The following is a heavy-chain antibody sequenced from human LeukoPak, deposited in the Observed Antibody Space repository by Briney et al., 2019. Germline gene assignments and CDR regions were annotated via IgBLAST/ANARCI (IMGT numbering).Heavy chain of an antibody. D-gene: IGHD2-15*01. V-gene: IGHV3-21*01. Sequence: GGSLRLSCAASGFAFSRYGMNWVRPAPGKRLEWVSCISNISPYIYYADSVRGRFAIARDIAENSLYLQMNSLRAEDTAVYYCARYCRGGTCLDYWGQGTLVTVSS. J-gene: IGHJ4*02. CDR2: ISNISPYI. CDR1: GFAFSRYG. CDR3: ARYCRGGTCLDY.